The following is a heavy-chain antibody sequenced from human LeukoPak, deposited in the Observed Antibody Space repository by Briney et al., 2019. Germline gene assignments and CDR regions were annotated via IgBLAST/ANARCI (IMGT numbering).Heavy chain of an antibody. J-gene: IGHJ4*02. CDR1: GYTFTSYY. CDR2: INASGGST. Sequence: ASVKVSCEASGYTFTSYYMHWVRQAPGHGLEWMGIINASGGSTGYAQKFQGRVTMTKDPSTSTVDMELSSPRSEDTAVFSCTRNLTGGFLFDYWGQGTLATVSS. D-gene: IGHD7-27*01. V-gene: IGHV1-46*03. CDR3: TRNLTGGFLFDY.